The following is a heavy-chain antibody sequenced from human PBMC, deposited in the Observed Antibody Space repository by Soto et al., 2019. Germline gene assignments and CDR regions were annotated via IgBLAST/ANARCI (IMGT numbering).Heavy chain of an antibody. D-gene: IGHD6-13*01. J-gene: IGHJ5*02. CDR3: ARDNGIAGSFDP. CDR1: VFTFISYS. Sequence: GWSLRLSCAASVFTFISYSMNWVRQAPGKGLEWVSYISIRSRTIYYADSVKGRFTISRDDAKNSLYLQMNSLRDEDTAVYYCARDNGIAGSFDPWGQGTLVTVSS. CDR2: ISIRSRTI. V-gene: IGHV3-48*02.